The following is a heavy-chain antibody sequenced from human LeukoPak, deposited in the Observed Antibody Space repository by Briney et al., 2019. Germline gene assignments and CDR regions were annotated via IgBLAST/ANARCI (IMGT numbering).Heavy chain of an antibody. J-gene: IGHJ6*03. CDR2: IYHSGST. CDR1: GAPISGSNW. V-gene: IGHV4-4*02. CDR3: ARLSLPANYYYYYYMDV. Sequence: SETLSLTCAVSGAPISGSNWWSWVRQPPGKGLEWIGEIYHSGSTNYNPSLKSRVTISVDTSKNQFSLKLSSVTAADTAVYYCARLSLPANYYYYYYMDVWGKGTTVTVSS. D-gene: IGHD1-26*01.